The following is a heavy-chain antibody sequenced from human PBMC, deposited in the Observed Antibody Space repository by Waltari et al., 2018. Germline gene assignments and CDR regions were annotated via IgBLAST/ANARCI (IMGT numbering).Heavy chain of an antibody. J-gene: IGHJ6*03. CDR3: ASHLEDFYYYMDV. Sequence: EVQLVESGGGLVKPGGSLRLSCVASGFSFNAHTMNGVRHTPEKGLEWVSSIGSSSTYTYYADSVKGRFTISRDNAANSLHLEMNALRPEDTAVYYCASHLEDFYYYMDVWGKGTTVTVSS. CDR2: IGSSSTYT. V-gene: IGHV3-21*06. CDR1: GFSFNAHT.